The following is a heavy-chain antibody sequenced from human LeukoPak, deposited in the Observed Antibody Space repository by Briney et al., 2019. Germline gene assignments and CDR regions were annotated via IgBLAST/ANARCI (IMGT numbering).Heavy chain of an antibody. D-gene: IGHD5-12*01. CDR3: AREANGGYGFDY. CDR1: GYTFTTYF. Sequence: ASVKVSCKASGYTFTTYFLHWVRQAPGQGLEWMEIIDPSSGGSTSAQKFQVRVTMTTETSTNTVYMELRSLTSDDTAVYYCAREANGGYGFDYWGQGTVVTVSS. V-gene: IGHV1-46*01. J-gene: IGHJ4*02. CDR2: IDPSSGGS.